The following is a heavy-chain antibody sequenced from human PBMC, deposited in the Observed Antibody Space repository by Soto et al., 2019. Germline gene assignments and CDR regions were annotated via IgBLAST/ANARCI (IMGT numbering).Heavy chain of an antibody. Sequence: SETLSLTCSVSNLSISSGYYWGWIRQPPGKGLERIANIYHSGITYYNSSLKSRITISVDTSKNQFSLKMNSVTAADTAVYYCARGSHIVVATDAFDIWGQGTMVPV. D-gene: IGHD2-21*02. CDR2: IYHSGIT. CDR1: NLSISSGYY. CDR3: ARGSHIVVATDAFDI. V-gene: IGHV4-38-2*02. J-gene: IGHJ3*02.